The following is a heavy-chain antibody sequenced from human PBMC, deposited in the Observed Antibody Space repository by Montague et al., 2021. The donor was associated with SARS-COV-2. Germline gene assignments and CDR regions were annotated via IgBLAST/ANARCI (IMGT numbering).Heavy chain of an antibody. CDR2: IYYSGST. V-gene: IGHV4-39*07. Sequence: SETLSLTCTVSGGSISSSSYYWGWIRQPPGKGLEWIGSIYYSGSTYYNPSLKSRVTISVDTSKNQFSLKLSPVTAADTAVYYCARLGRQQLVRLSGMDVWGQGTTVTVSS. CDR1: GGSISSSSYY. J-gene: IGHJ6*02. D-gene: IGHD6-13*01. CDR3: ARLGRQQLVRLSGMDV.